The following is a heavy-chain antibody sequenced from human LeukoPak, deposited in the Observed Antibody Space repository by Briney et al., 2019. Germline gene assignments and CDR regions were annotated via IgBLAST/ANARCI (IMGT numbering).Heavy chain of an antibody. CDR3: ARLRSLDK. CDR1: GFTFSNYA. D-gene: IGHD5-24*01. J-gene: IGHJ4*02. CDR2: IKEDDSEI. V-gene: IGHV3-7*01. Sequence: PGGSLRLSCAASGFTFSNYAMSWVRQAPGKGLEWVANIKEDDSEIYYVESVKGRFTISRDNAKNSLYLEMSSLRVEDTAVYFCARLRSLDKWGQGTLVTVS.